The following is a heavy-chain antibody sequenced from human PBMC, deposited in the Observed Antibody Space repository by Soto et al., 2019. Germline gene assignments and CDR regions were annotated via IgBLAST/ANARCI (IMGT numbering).Heavy chain of an antibody. D-gene: IGHD5-18*01. V-gene: IGHV3-7*05. J-gene: IGHJ4*02. CDR1: GFTFSSYW. CDR2: IKQDGSEK. Sequence: GGSLRLSCAASGFTFSSYWMSWVRQAPGKGLEWVANIKQDGSEKYYVDSVKGRFTISRDNAKNSLYLQMNSLRAEDTAVYCCARARGIQLWSEFDSWGQGTLATVSS. CDR3: ARARGIQLWSEFDS.